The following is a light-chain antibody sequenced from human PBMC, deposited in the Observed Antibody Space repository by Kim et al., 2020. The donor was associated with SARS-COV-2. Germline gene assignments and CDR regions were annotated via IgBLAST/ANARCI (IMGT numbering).Light chain of an antibody. CDR2: GKN. Sequence: SSELTQDPAVSVALGQTVRITCQGDSLRSYYASWYQQKPGQAPVLVIYGKNNRPSGIPDRFSGSSSGNTASLTITGAQAEDEADYYCNSQDSSGNPFGGG. V-gene: IGLV3-19*01. J-gene: IGLJ3*02. CDR3: NSQDSSGNP. CDR1: SLRSYY.